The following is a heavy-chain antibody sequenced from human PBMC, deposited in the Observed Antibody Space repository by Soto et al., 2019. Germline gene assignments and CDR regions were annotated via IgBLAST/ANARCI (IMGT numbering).Heavy chain of an antibody. J-gene: IGHJ3*02. V-gene: IGHV3-48*03. CDR2: ISSSGSTI. D-gene: IGHD6-19*01. CDR3: ARDRSSGWSPLDPFDI. Sequence: GGSLRLSCAASGFTFSSYEMNWVRQAPGKGLEWVSYISSSGSTIYYADSVKGRFTISRDNAKHSLYLQMNSLRAEDTSVYYCARDRSSGWSPLDPFDIWGQGTMVTVSS. CDR1: GFTFSSYE.